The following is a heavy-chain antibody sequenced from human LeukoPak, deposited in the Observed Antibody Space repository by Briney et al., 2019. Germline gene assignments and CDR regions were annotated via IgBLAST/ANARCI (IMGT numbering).Heavy chain of an antibody. CDR3: ARGRLSSTSCYYY. J-gene: IGHJ4*02. CDR2: ISYDGSNT. V-gene: IGHV3-30*19. Sequence: GGSLRLSCAASGFTFSSYGMHWVRQAPGKGLEWVAIISYDGSNTYYADSVKGRFSISRDNSKNTLYLQMNSLRAEDTAIYYCARGRLSSTSCYYYWGQGTLVTVSS. CDR1: GFTFSSYG. D-gene: IGHD2-2*01.